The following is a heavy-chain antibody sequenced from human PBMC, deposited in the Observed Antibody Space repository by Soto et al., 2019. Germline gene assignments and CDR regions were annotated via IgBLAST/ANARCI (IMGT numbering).Heavy chain of an antibody. D-gene: IGHD2-15*01. CDR3: ARGFGAATLGSYYYYYMDV. CDR2: IYYSGST. CDR1: GGSIISYY. Sequence: PLEILSLTCTVSGGSIISYYWSWIRQPPGKGLEWIGYIYYSGSTNYNPSLKSRVTISVDTSKNQFSLKLSSVTAADTAVYYCARGFGAATLGSYYYYYMDVWGKGTTVTVSS. V-gene: IGHV4-59*01. J-gene: IGHJ6*03.